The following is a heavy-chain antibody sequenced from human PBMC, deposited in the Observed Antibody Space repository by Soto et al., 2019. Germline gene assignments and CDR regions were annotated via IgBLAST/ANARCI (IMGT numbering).Heavy chain of an antibody. V-gene: IGHV3-48*02. CDR3: ARIRITMVVGAPRAFHX. J-gene: IGHJ3*01. CDR2: VCSRNSEK. D-gene: IGHD3-22*01. CDR1: GFPFRSYS. Sequence: PWGYLRLSFPATGFPFRSYSMNWVRTAPGKGLEWVSYVCSRNSEKSYADSVKGRFTVSRDHDKTSLYLQMDSLREEDTAVYYCARIRITMVVGAPRAFHXWGQGQMVT.